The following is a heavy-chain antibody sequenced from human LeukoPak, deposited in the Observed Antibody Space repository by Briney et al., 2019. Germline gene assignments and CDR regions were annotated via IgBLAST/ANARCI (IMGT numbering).Heavy chain of an antibody. CDR2: INTNTGNP. V-gene: IGHV7-4-1*02. D-gene: IGHD3-22*01. J-gene: IGHJ5*02. CDR3: ARDFVVITENWFDP. CDR1: GYTFTSYA. Sequence: ASVKVSYKASGYTFTSYAMNWVRQAPGQGLEWMGWINTNTGNPTYAQGFTGRFVFSLDTSVSTAYLQISSLKAEDTAVYYCARDFVVITENWFDPWGQGTLVTVSS.